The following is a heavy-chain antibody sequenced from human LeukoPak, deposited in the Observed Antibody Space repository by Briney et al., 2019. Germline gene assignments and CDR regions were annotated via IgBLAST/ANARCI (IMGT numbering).Heavy chain of an antibody. CDR2: IYYSGST. CDR1: GGSISSYY. V-gene: IGHV4-59*12. CDR3: ARRVVVVPAAKSLWFDP. J-gene: IGHJ5*02. D-gene: IGHD2-2*01. Sequence: SETLSLTCTVSGGSISSYYWSWIRQPPGKGLEWIGYIYYSGSTNYNPSLKSRVTISVDTSKNQFSLKLSSVTAADTAVYYCARRVVVVPAAKSLWFDPWGQGTLVTVSS.